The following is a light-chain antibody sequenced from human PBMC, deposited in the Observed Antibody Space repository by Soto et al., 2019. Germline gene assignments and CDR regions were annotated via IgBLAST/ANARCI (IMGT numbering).Light chain of an antibody. V-gene: IGKV1-5*03. CDR1: QTIRSW. CDR2: KAS. CDR3: QQYNSYSWT. Sequence: DIHLTHSQATLAGSVGDRGAIACRASQTIRSWLAWYQQKPGQAPKLLIYKASTLKSGVPSRFSGSGSGTEFTLTISSLQPDDFATYYCQQYNSYSWTFGQGTKVDIK. J-gene: IGKJ1*01.